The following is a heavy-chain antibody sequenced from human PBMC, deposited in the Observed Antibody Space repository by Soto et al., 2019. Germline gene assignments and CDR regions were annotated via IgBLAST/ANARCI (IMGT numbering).Heavy chain of an antibody. V-gene: IGHV1-3*05. CDR2: INSVNDHT. J-gene: IGHJ4*02. Sequence: QVHLVQSGAEEKNPGASVKVSCKASGYSFSTHAMHWVRQAPGQGLEWVGWINSVNDHTIYSEKFQGRVTITSDTSATTAYMEQSSLTSEDTAIYYCARNILGGTTDYWGQGTLVTVSS. CDR3: ARNILGGTTDY. D-gene: IGHD1-7*01. CDR1: GYSFSTHA.